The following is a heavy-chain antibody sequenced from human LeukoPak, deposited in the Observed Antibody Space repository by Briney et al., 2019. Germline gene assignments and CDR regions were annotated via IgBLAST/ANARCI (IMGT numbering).Heavy chain of an antibody. J-gene: IGHJ6*03. D-gene: IGHD3-16*01. V-gene: IGHV4-4*07. CDR1: GDSLTYYY. CDR3: VREVQLWRQNMYFYYMDA. CDR2: IFSTGST. Sequence: SETLSLTCRFSGDSLTYYYWTWLRQPAGKGLEWLGRIFSTGSTNYNPSLQSRVTISVDKSKNQFSLRLSSVTAADTAVYFCVREVQLWRQNMYFYYMDAWGKGTTVIVSS.